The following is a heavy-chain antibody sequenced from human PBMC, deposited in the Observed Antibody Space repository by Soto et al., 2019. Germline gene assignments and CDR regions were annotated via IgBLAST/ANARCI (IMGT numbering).Heavy chain of an antibody. V-gene: IGHV3-33*01. CDR3: ARDRSPRFDVLMVYGPYDY. J-gene: IGHJ4*02. D-gene: IGHD2-8*01. Sequence: HPGGSLRLSCAASGFTFSSYGMHWVRQAPGKGLEWVAVIWYDGSNKYYADSVKGRFTISRDNSKNTLYLQMNSLRAEDTAVYYCARDRSPRFDVLMVYGPYDYWGQGTLVTVSS. CDR1: GFTFSSYG. CDR2: IWYDGSNK.